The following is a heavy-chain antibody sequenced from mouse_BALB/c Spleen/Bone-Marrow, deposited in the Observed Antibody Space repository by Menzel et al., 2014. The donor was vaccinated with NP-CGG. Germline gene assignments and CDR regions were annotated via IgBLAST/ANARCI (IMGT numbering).Heavy chain of an antibody. V-gene: IGHV1-18*01. J-gene: IGHJ3*01. D-gene: IGHD1-1*01. Sequence: VQLQQSGPELVKPGASMKISCKASGYSFTGYTMNWVKPSHGKNLEWIGLINPYNGGTNYNQKFKGKATLTVDKSSSTAYMELLSLTSEDSAVYYCARGYYGFSYGFAYWGQGTLVTVSA. CDR1: GYSFTGYT. CDR2: INPYNGGT. CDR3: ARGYYGFSYGFAY.